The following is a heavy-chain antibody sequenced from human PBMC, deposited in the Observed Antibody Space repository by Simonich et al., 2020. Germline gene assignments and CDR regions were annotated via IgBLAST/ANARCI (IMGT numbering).Heavy chain of an antibody. J-gene: IGHJ3*02. CDR2: INPNSGGP. CDR3: ARDTFLGYCSSTSCYDAFDI. CDR1: GYTFTGYY. Sequence: QVQLVQSGAEVKKPGASVKVSCKASGYTFTGYYMHWVRQAPGQGLEWMGRINPNSGGPTSSQKFQGRVTMTRDTSISTAYMELSRLRADATAVYYCARDTFLGYCSSTSCYDAFDIWGQGTMVTVSS. D-gene: IGHD2-2*01. V-gene: IGHV1-2*06.